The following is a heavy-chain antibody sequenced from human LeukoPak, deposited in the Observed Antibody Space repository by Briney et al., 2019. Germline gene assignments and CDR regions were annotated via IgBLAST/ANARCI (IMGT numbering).Heavy chain of an antibody. CDR2: IWYDGSNK. V-gene: IGHV3-33*01. D-gene: IGHD3-22*01. J-gene: IGHJ4*02. CDR1: GFTFSSYG. Sequence: GGSLRLSCAASGFTFSSYGMHWVRQAPGKGLEWVAVIWYDGSNKYYADSVQGRFTISRDNSKNTLYLQMNSLRAEDTAVYYCVRYYDSTGSFDYWGQGTLVTVSS. CDR3: VRYYDSTGSFDY.